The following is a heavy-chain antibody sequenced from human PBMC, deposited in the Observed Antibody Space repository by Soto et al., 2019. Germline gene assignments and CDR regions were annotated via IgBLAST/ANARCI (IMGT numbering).Heavy chain of an antibody. D-gene: IGHD6-13*01. Sequence: QITLTESGPTLVKPTQNLTLTCTFSGFSFSTSAVGVGWIRQPPGKALEWLALIYWDDDKRYMPFLKSRLTVASDTSINQVVLTMTNMDPVDTGTYYCVHLYWAASGTRYYFDYWGQGTLVTVSS. J-gene: IGHJ4*02. CDR2: IYWDDDK. V-gene: IGHV2-5*02. CDR3: VHLYWAASGTRYYFDY. CDR1: GFSFSTSAVG.